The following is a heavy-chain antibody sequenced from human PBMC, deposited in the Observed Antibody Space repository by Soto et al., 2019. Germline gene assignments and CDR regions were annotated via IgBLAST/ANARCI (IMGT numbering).Heavy chain of an antibody. Sequence: EVQLVESGGGLVKPGASLRLSCAASGFSFSGAWMSWVRQAPGKGLEWVGRIQSQADGGTSACAAPMKGRCSISRDDSQNILYLQMNSLKIEDTALYYCTEGTRFWGQGTLVIVSS. D-gene: IGHD4-17*01. CDR3: TEGTRF. J-gene: IGHJ4*02. CDR1: GFSFSGAW. CDR2: IQSQADGGTS. V-gene: IGHV3-15*01.